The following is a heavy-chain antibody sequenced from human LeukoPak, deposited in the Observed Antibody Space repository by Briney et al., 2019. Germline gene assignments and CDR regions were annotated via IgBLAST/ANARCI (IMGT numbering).Heavy chain of an antibody. J-gene: IGHJ6*02. V-gene: IGHV1-18*01. Sequence: ASVKVSCKASGYTFTSYGISWVRQAPGQGLEWMGWISAYNGNTNYAQKLQGRVTMTTDTSTSTAYMELRSLRSDDTAVYYCARVVASISPNYGMDVWGQGTTVTVSS. CDR1: GYTFTSYG. CDR3: ARVVASISPNYGMDV. CDR2: ISAYNGNT. D-gene: IGHD5-12*01.